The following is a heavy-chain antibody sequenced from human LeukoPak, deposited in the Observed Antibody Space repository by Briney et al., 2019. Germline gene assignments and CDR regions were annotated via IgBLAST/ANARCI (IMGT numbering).Heavy chain of an antibody. V-gene: IGHV3-23*01. D-gene: IGHD2-2*01. CDR3: VKFRGQLLSSYYFDY. Sequence: GGSLRLSCAASGFTFSSYAMSWVRQAPGKGLEWVSTISGSGGGTYYADSVKGRFTISRDNSKNTLYLQMNSLRGEDTAVYYCVKFRGQLLSSYYFDYWGQGTLVTVSS. J-gene: IGHJ4*02. CDR1: GFTFSSYA. CDR2: ISGSGGGT.